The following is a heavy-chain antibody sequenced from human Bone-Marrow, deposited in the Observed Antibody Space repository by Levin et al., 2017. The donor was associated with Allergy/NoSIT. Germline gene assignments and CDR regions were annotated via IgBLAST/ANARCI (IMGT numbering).Heavy chain of an antibody. CDR1: GFTFSSYG. V-gene: IGHV3-33*01. Sequence: GESLKISCAASGFTFSSYGMHWVRQAPGKGLEWVAVIWYDGSNKYYADSVKGRFTISRDNSKNTLYLQMNSLRAEDTAVYYCARDRSVAATCGAFDIWGQGTMVTVSS. J-gene: IGHJ3*02. CDR3: ARDRSVAATCGAFDI. D-gene: IGHD2-15*01. CDR2: IWYDGSNK.